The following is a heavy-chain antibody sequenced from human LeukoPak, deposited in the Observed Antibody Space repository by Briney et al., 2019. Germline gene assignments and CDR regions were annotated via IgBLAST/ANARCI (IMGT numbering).Heavy chain of an antibody. CDR1: GASISSYY. V-gene: IGHV4-4*07. D-gene: IGHD6-6*01. CDR2: VYTSGST. CDR3: ARGTASSSSPLYYFDY. J-gene: IGHJ4*02. Sequence: SETLSLTCTVSGASISSYYWTWIRQPAGKGLEWIGRVYTSGSTDYNPSLKSRVTISVDTSKNLFSLKLSSVTAADTAVYYCARGTASSSSPLYYFDYWGQGTLVTVSS.